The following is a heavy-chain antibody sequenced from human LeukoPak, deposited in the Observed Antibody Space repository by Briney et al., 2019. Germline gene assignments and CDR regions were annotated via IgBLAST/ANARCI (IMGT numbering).Heavy chain of an antibody. CDR2: ISYDGSNK. J-gene: IGHJ3*02. Sequence: GRTLRLSCAVSGFTFSSYGMHWVRQAPAKGLEWVAVISYDGSNKFYADSVKGRLTISRDNSKNTLYLQMNSLRAEDTAVYYCATGGASVFLDAFDIWGQGTMVTVSS. CDR3: ATGGASVFLDAFDI. D-gene: IGHD2-21*01. CDR1: GFTFSSYG. V-gene: IGHV3-30*03.